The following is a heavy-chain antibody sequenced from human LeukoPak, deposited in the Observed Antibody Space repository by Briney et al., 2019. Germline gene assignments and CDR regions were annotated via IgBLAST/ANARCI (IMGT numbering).Heavy chain of an antibody. J-gene: IGHJ5*02. V-gene: IGHV3-30*18. CDR3: AKYLEFYYGSGSSNWFDP. CDR2: ISYDGSNK. Sequence: GGSLRLSCAASGFTFSSYGMHWVRQAPGKGLEWVALISYDGSNKNYADSVKGRFTISRDNSKNTLYLQMNSLRAEDTAVYYCAKYLEFYYGSGSSNWFDPWGQGTLVTVSS. D-gene: IGHD3-10*01. CDR1: GFTFSSYG.